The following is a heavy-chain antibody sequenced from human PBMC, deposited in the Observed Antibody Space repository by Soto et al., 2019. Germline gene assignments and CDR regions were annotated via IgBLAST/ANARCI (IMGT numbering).Heavy chain of an antibody. CDR2: MNAGGGST. D-gene: IGHD3-3*02. J-gene: IGHJ6*02. CDR3: AKDICNFIFGVVTIQYGMDV. Sequence: WVSKKKGKGLEWVAAMNAGGGSTYYAGSVKGRFTISRDNSKNTLYLQMSSLRAEDTAGYYCAKDICNFIFGVVTIQYGMDVWAQATTVTGPS. V-gene: IGHV3-23*01.